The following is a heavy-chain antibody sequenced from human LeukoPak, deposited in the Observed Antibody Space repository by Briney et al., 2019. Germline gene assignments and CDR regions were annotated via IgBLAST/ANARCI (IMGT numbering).Heavy chain of an antibody. CDR2: INPSGGST. V-gene: IGHV1-46*01. CDR3: ARMTTVVTPKTHLHFDY. CDR1: GYTCTSYY. D-gene: IGHD4-23*01. Sequence: GASVKVSCKASGYTCTSYYMHWVRQAPGQGLEWMGIINPSGGSTSYAQKFQGRVTMTRDTSTSTVYMELSSLRSEDTAVYYCARMTTVVTPKTHLHFDYWGQGTLVTVSS. J-gene: IGHJ4*02.